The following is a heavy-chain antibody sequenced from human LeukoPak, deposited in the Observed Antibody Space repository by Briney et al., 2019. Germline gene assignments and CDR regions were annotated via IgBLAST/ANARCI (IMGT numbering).Heavy chain of an antibody. D-gene: IGHD2-15*01. CDR1: GFTFSSYA. CDR3: AKDFHKCSGGSCYISYYYGMDV. J-gene: IGHJ6*02. V-gene: IGHV3-23*01. CDR2: ISGSGGST. Sequence: GGSLRLSCAASGFTFSSYAMSWVRQAPGKGLEWVSAISGSGGSTYYADSVKGRFTISRDNSKNTLYLQMNSLRAEDTAVYYCAKDFHKCSGGSCYISYYYGMDVWGQGTTVTVSS.